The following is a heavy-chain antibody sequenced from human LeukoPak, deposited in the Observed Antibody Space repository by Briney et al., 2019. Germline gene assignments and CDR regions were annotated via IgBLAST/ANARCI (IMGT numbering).Heavy chain of an antibody. CDR1: GGTFSSYA. D-gene: IGHD5-24*01. CDR2: IIPIFGTA. Sequence: ASVKVSCKASGGTFSSYAISWVRQAPGQGLEWMGGIIPIFGTANYAQKFQGRVTITTDESTSTAYMELSSLRSEDTAAHYCAERWLHHKYNWFDPWGQGTLVTVSS. V-gene: IGHV1-69*05. CDR3: AERWLHHKYNWFDP. J-gene: IGHJ5*02.